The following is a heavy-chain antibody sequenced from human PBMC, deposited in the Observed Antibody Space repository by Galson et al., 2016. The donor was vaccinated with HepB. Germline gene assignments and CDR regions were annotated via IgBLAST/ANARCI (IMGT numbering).Heavy chain of an antibody. D-gene: IGHD2-2*01. J-gene: IGHJ5*02. Sequence: SETLSLTCTVSGGSISSYYWSWIRQPPGKGLEWIGYIYYSWSTNYNPSLKSQVTISVYTSKNQFSLKLSSVTAADTAWYYCARSLLGYCSSPRCHGAWFDPWGQGTLVTVSS. CDR3: ARSLLGYCSSPRCHGAWFDP. V-gene: IGHV4-59*01. CDR2: IYYSWST. CDR1: GGSISSYY.